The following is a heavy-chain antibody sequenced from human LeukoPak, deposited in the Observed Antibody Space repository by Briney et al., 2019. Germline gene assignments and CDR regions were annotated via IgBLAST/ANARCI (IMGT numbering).Heavy chain of an antibody. V-gene: IGHV3-11*01. Sequence: GGSLRLSCAASGFTFSDYYMSWIRQAPGKGLEWVSYISSSGSTIYYADSVKGRFTISRDNAKNSLYLQMNSPRAEDTAVYYCAKAHDSSGYYYWGAFDYWGQGTLVTVSS. CDR3: AKAHDSSGYYYWGAFDY. J-gene: IGHJ4*02. CDR1: GFTFSDYY. D-gene: IGHD3-22*01. CDR2: ISSSGSTI.